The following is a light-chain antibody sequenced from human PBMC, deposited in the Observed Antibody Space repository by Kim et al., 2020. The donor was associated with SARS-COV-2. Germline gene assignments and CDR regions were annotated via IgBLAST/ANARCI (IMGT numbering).Light chain of an antibody. CDR3: QQYGSSPRT. V-gene: IGKV3-20*01. CDR1: QSVSSNY. Sequence: STGERAALSCSASQSVSSNYLAWYQQKPGQPPRLLLYGASSRATGIPDRFSGSGSGTDFTLTISRLEPEDFAVYYCQQYGSSPRTFGQGTKVDIK. CDR2: GAS. J-gene: IGKJ1*01.